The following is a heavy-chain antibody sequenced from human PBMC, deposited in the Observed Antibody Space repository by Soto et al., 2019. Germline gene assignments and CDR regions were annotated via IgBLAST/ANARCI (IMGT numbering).Heavy chain of an antibody. Sequence: QVQLQESGPGLVKPSQTLSLTCTVSGGSISSGGYYWSWIRQHPGKGLEWIGYIYYSGSPYYNPSLRSRVTISVNTSKYQFSLKLSSVTAADTAVYYCARTAGDYYDSSGFDYWGRGTLVTVSS. CDR1: GGSISSGGYY. D-gene: IGHD3-22*01. V-gene: IGHV4-31*03. J-gene: IGHJ4*02. CDR2: IYYSGSP. CDR3: ARTAGDYYDSSGFDY.